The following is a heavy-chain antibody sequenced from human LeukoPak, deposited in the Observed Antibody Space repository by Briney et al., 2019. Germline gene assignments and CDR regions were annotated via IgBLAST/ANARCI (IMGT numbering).Heavy chain of an antibody. V-gene: IGHV1-2*02. CDR3: ARGQWELPYYYMDV. CDR1: GYTFTGYY. D-gene: IGHD1-26*01. J-gene: IGHJ6*03. Sequence: ASVKVSCKASGYTFTGYYMHWVRQAPGQGLEWMGWINPNSGGTNYAQKFQGRVTMTRDTSISTAYMELSRLRSDDTAVYYCARGQWELPYYYMDVWGKGTTVTVSS. CDR2: INPNSGGT.